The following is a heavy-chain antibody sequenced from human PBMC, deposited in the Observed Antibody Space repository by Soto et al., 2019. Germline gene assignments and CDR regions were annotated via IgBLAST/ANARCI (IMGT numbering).Heavy chain of an antibody. D-gene: IGHD6-19*01. CDR1: GYTFTSYD. Sequence: ASVKVSCKASGYTFTSYDINWVRQATGQGLEWMGWMNPNSGNTGYAQKFQGRVTMTRNTSISTAYMELSSLRSEDTAVYYCARGFGYSSGWYAGYYYYGMDLWGQGTKVTVSS. CDR3: ARGFGYSSGWYAGYYYYGMDL. V-gene: IGHV1-8*01. CDR2: MNPNSGNT. J-gene: IGHJ6*02.